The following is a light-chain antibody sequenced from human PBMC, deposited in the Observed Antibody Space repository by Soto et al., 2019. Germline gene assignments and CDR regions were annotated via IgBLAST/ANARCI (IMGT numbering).Light chain of an antibody. J-gene: IGKJ5*01. CDR1: QSISSY. CDR3: QQLNSYPIT. CDR2: AAS. V-gene: IGKV1-39*01. Sequence: DIQMTQSPSSLSASVGDRVTITCRASQSISSYLNWYQQKPGKAPKLLIYAASSLQSGVPSRFSGSVSGTDFTLTISSLQPEDFATYYCQQLNSYPITFGQGTRLEI.